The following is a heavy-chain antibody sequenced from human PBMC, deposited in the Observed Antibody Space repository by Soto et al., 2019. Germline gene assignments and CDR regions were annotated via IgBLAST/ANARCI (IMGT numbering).Heavy chain of an antibody. CDR2: IIPIFGTA. Sequence: QVQLVQSGAEVKKPGSSVKVSCKASGGTFSSYAISWVRQAPGQGLEWMGGIIPIFGTANYAQKFQGRVTITADESTSTAYMELSSLRSEDTAVYYCALGGYCSGSLPEIMDGMDVWGQGTTVTVSS. D-gene: IGHD3-10*01. CDR1: GGTFSSYA. V-gene: IGHV1-69*12. J-gene: IGHJ6*02. CDR3: ALGGYCSGSLPEIMDGMDV.